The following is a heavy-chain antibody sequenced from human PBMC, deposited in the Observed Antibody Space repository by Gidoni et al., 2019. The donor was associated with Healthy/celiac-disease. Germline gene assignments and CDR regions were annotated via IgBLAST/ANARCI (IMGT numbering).Heavy chain of an antibody. D-gene: IGHD2-2*01. Sequence: EVQLLESGGGLVQPGGSLRRSCAASGFSFSSYAMSWFRQAPGKGLGWVSAISGSGGGTYYADSVKGRFTISRDNSKNTLYLQMNSLRAEDTAVYYCAKGAAYCSSTSCYLYGDSNYGIDYWGQGTLVTVSS. V-gene: IGHV3-23*01. J-gene: IGHJ4*02. CDR2: ISGSGGGT. CDR1: GFSFSSYA. CDR3: AKGAAYCSSTSCYLYGDSNYGIDY.